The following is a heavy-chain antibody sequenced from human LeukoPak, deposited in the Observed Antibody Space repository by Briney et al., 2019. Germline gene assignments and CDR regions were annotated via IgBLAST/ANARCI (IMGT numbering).Heavy chain of an antibody. D-gene: IGHD2-2*01. CDR1: GYTVTSYY. J-gene: IGHJ4*02. CDR2: INPSGGST. V-gene: IGHV1-46*01. CDR3: ASTPGVVPAAPFDY. Sequence: ASVKVSCKASGYTVTSYYMHWVRQAPGQGLEWMGIINPSGGSTSYAQKFQGRVTMTRDMSTSTVYMELSSLRSEDTAVYYCASTPGVVPAAPFDYWGQGTLATVSS.